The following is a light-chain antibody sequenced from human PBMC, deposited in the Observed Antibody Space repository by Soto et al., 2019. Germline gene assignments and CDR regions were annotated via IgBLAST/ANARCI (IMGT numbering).Light chain of an antibody. CDR2: GAS. CDR3: QHADGFPWT. J-gene: IGKJ1*01. Sequence: DIQMTQSPSSVSASVGDRVTITCRASQDITSRLAWYQQKPGKAPNLLISGASSLLSGVPSRFSGSGPGTDFTLTISSLQPEDFATYYCQHADGFPWTFGQGTKVEI. CDR1: QDITSR. V-gene: IGKV1-12*01.